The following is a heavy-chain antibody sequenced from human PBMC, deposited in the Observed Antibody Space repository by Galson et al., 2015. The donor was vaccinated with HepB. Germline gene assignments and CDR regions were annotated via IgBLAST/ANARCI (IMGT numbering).Heavy chain of an antibody. J-gene: IGHJ4*02. CDR1: GFSFGSYT. D-gene: IGHD2-15*01. V-gene: IGHV3-30*04. Sequence: SLGLSCAASGFSFGSYTMHWVRQAPGKGLEWLSLMSYDGRHTYYADSVKGRFTISRDNSKNTLYLQMNSLRVDDTAGYYCARVVVFSATNLGEEDLDGWGQGILVTVSS. CDR2: MSYDGRHT. CDR3: ARVVVFSATNLGEEDLDG.